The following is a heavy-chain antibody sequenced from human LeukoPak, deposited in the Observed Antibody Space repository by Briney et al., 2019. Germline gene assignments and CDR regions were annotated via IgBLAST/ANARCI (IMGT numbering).Heavy chain of an antibody. CDR3: ASRGWFGELPQGAFDI. D-gene: IGHD3-10*01. CDR1: GGTFNSYG. CDR2: IIPILGTA. V-gene: IGHV1-69*10. J-gene: IGHJ3*02. Sequence: GASVKVSCNASGGTFNSYGIIWVRQAPGQGLEWMGVIIPILGTANYAQKFQGRVTITADKSTTTAYMELSSLRSEDTAVYYCASRGWFGELPQGAFDIWGQGTMVTVSS.